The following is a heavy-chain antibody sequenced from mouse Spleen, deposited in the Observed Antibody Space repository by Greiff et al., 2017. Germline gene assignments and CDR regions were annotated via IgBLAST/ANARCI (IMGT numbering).Heavy chain of an antibody. CDR2: ISYDSSN. J-gene: IGHJ2*01. V-gene: IGHV3-6*01. Sequence: EVHLVESGPGLVKPSQSLSLTCSVTGYSFTSCYFWYWIRQFPGNKLEWTGYISYDSSNNYNPALKNRISINRDTSKNQYFLKSNSVTTEDTATYYGAREGGYWGQGTTLTVSS. CDR1: GYSFTSCYF. CDR3: AREGGY.